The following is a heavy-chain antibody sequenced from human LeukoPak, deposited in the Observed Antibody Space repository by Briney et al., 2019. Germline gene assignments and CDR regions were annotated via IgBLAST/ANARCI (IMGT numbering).Heavy chain of an antibody. CDR2: TYTSGST. J-gene: IGHJ5*02. D-gene: IGHD5-18*01. CDR1: GSSISSDCF. Sequence: SETLSLTCTVSGSSISSDCFWGWIRQPAGKGLEWIGRTYTSGSTNYNPSLKSRVTISVDASKNQFSLKLSSVTAADTAVYYCARGGRLQNDPWGQGTLVTVSS. V-gene: IGHV4-61*02. CDR3: ARGGRLQNDP.